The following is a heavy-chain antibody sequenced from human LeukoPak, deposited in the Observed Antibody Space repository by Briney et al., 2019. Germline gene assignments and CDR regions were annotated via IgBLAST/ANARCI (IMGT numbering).Heavy chain of an antibody. CDR2: ISSSSSYI. CDR3: ARVGTIFGVSRAFDI. J-gene: IGHJ3*02. V-gene: IGHV3-21*01. D-gene: IGHD3-3*01. Sequence: GGSLRLSCAASGFTFSSYWMSWVRQAPGKGLEWVSSISSSSSYIYYADSVKGRFTISRDNAKNLLYLQMNSLRAEDTAVYYCARVGTIFGVSRAFDIWGQGTMVTVSS. CDR1: GFTFSSYW.